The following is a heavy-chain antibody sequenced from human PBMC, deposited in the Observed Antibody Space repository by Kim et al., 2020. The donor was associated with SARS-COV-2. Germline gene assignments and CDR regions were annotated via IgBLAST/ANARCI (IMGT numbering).Heavy chain of an antibody. Sequence: SETLSLTCTVSGGSISSGGYYWSWIRQHPGKGLEWIGYIYYSGSTYYNPSLKSRVTISVDTSKNQFSLKLSSVTAADTAVYYFARACSGGDYVQDWFDPWGQGTLVTVSS. CDR1: GGSISSGGYY. V-gene: IGHV4-31*03. D-gene: IGHD2-15*01. CDR3: ARACSGGDYVQDWFDP. J-gene: IGHJ5*02. CDR2: IYYSGST.